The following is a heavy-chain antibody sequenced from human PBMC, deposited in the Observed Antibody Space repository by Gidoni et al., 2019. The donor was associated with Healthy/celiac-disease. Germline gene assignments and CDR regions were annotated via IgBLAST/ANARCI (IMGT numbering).Heavy chain of an antibody. V-gene: IGHV1-46*01. Sequence: QVQLVQSGAEVKTPGASVKVSCKASGYTFTIYYMHWLRQAPGQGLEWMGISNPRGGSTSYAQKFQGRVTMTRDTSTSTVYMELISLRSEDTAVYYCARDPKYYDILTGFYLDYYYYGMDVWGQGTTVTVSS. CDR3: ARDPKYYDILTGFYLDYYYYGMDV. CDR2: SNPRGGST. J-gene: IGHJ6*02. D-gene: IGHD3-9*01. CDR1: GYTFTIYY.